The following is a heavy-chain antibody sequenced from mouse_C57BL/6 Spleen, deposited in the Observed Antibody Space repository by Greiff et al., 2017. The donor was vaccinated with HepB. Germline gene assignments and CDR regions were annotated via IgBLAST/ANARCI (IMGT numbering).Heavy chain of an antibody. CDR2: IDPNSGGT. CDR3: ARTILRYYWYFDV. CDR1: GYTFTSYW. D-gene: IGHD1-1*01. J-gene: IGHJ1*03. V-gene: IGHV1-72*01. Sequence: QVQLKQPGAELVKPGASVKLSCKASGYTFTSYWMHWVKQRPGRGLEWIGRIDPNSGGTKYNEKFKSKATLTVDKPSSTAYMQLSSLTSEDSAVYYCARTILRYYWYFDVWGTGTTVTVSS.